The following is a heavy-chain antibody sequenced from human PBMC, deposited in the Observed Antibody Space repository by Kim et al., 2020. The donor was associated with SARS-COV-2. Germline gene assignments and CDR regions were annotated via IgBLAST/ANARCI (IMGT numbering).Heavy chain of an antibody. V-gene: IGHV4-39*01. J-gene: IGHJ4*02. CDR3: ARHHLGELSVAY. CDR1: GGSISSSSYY. Sequence: SETLSLTCTVSGGSISSSSYYWGWIRQPPGKGLEWIGSIYYSGSTYYNPSLKSRVTISVDTSKNQFSLKLSSVTAEDTAVYYCARHHLGELSVAYWGQGT. D-gene: IGHD3-16*02. CDR2: IYYSGST.